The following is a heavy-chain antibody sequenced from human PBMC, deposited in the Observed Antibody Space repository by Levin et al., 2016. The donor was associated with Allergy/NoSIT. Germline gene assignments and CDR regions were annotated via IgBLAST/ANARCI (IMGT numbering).Heavy chain of an antibody. CDR2: IYSGGST. V-gene: IGHV3-66*02. Sequence: WIRQPPGKGLEWVSVIYSGGSTYYADSVKGRFTISRDNSKNTLYLQMNSLRAEDTAVYYCARVFRSWYGEGWFDPWGQGTLVTVSS. CDR3: ARVFRSWYGEGWFDP. D-gene: IGHD6-13*01. J-gene: IGHJ5*02.